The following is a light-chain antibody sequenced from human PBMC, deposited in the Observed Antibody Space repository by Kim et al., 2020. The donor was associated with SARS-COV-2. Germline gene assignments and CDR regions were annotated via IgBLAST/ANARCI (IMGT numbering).Light chain of an antibody. J-gene: IGLJ2*01. CDR1: SIDIGGYKS. Sequence: QSITNSCIGSSIDIGGYKSVSWYQQPPGKPPKLMISDVTKRPSGVSNRFSGSKSGNTASLTISGLQADDEADYYCSSYTAASTWVFGGGTQLTVL. V-gene: IGLV2-14*03. CDR3: SSYTAASTWV. CDR2: DVT.